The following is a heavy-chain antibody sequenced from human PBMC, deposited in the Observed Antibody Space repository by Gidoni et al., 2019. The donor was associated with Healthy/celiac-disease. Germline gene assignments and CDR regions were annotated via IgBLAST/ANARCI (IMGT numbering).Heavy chain of an antibody. D-gene: IGHD3-3*01. CDR3: ARATSYDFWSGYLLFDP. CDR2: ISSSSSTI. Sequence: EVQLVESGGGLVQPGGSLRLSCAASGFTFSSYSMNWVRQAPGKGLEWVSYISSSSSTIYYADSVKGRFTISRDNAKNSLYLQMNSLRDEDTAVYYCARATSYDFWSGYLLFDPWGQGTLVTVSS. V-gene: IGHV3-48*02. J-gene: IGHJ5*02. CDR1: GFTFSSYS.